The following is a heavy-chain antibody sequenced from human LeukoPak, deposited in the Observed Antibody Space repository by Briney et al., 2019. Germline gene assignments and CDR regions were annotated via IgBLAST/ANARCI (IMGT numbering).Heavy chain of an antibody. CDR3: ARDRGYAFDF. CDR2: VGTSIGAI. V-gene: IGHV3-48*02. Sequence: GESLRLSCAASGFTFRMYAMTWVRQAPGKGLEWVSYVGTSIGAISYADSVKGRFIISRDNAQKSLYLQMNSLRDEDTAVYYCARDRGYAFDFWGQGTMVTVSS. CDR1: GFTFRMYA. J-gene: IGHJ3*01. D-gene: IGHD3-10*01.